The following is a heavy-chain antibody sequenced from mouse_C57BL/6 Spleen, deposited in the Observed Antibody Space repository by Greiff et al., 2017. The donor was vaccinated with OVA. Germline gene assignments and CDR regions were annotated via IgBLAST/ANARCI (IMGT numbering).Heavy chain of an antibody. Sequence: VQLVESGAELVRPGTSVKMSCKASGYTFTNYWIGWAKQRPGHGLEWIGDIYPGGGYTNYNEKFKGKATLTADKSSSTAYMQFSSLTSEDSAIYYCARDSSGYGYFDVWGTGTTVTVSS. CDR2: IYPGGGYT. J-gene: IGHJ1*03. CDR3: ARDSSGYGYFDV. CDR1: GYTFTNYW. V-gene: IGHV1-63*01. D-gene: IGHD3-2*02.